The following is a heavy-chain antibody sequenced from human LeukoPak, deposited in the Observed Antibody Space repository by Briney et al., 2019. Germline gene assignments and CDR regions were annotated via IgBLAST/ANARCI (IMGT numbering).Heavy chain of an antibody. V-gene: IGHV4-61*02. D-gene: IGHD2-2*02. CDR1: GGSISSGSYY. J-gene: IGHJ4*02. Sequence: PSETLSLTCTVSGGSISSGSYYWRWIRQPAGKGLEWIGRIYTSGSTNYNPSLKSRVTISVDTSKNQFSLKLSSVTAADTAVYYCAREDYCSSTSCYTHLDYWGQGTLVTVSS. CDR3: AREDYCSSTSCYTHLDY. CDR2: IYTSGST.